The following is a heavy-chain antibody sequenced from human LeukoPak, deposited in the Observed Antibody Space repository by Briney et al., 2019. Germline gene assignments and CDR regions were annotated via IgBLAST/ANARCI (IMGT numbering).Heavy chain of an antibody. V-gene: IGHV1-46*01. CDR3: ARDSADYYGSGSYGYYYYYYMDV. CDR1: GYTFTSYY. Sequence: ASVKVSCKASGYTFTSYYMHWVRQAPGQGLEWIGIINPSGGSTSYAQKFQGRVTMTRDMSTSTVYMELSSLRSEDTAVYYCARDSADYYGSGSYGYYYYYYMDVWGKGTTVTVSS. J-gene: IGHJ6*03. D-gene: IGHD3-10*01. CDR2: INPSGGST.